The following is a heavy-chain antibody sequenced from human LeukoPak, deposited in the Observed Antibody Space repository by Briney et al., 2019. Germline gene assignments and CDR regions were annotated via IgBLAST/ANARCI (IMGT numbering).Heavy chain of an antibody. J-gene: IGHJ4*02. CDR2: VGSSGAGT. CDR3: AKDWRADY. CDR1: GFTFSNYP. V-gene: IGHV3-23*01. Sequence: GGSLGLSCVASGFTFSNYPMTWVRQAPGKGLEWVSAVGSSGAGTKYAESVKGRFTISRDNSKNTLYLQMNSLRDEDTAVYYCAKDWRADYWGQGTLVTVSS.